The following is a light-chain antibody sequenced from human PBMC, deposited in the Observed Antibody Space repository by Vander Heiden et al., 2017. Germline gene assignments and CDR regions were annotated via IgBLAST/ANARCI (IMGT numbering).Light chain of an antibody. CDR2: DVT. V-gene: IGLV2-23*02. CDR1: SSYVGGYNL. J-gene: IGLJ2*01. CDR3: CSYADSSTLV. Sequence: QSALTQPASVSGSPGQSITISCTGTSSYVGGYNLVSWYQQHPGKAPQLMIYDVTKRPSGVSDRFSGSKSGNTASLTISGLQAEDEADYYCCSYADSSTLVFGGGTKLTVL.